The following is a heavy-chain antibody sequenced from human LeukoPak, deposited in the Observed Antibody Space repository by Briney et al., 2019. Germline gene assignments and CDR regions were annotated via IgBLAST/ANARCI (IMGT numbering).Heavy chain of an antibody. Sequence: SETLSLTCTVSGGSISSYYWSWIRQPAGKGLEWIGRIYTSGSTNYNPSLKSRVTMSVDASKNQFSLKLSSVTAADTAVYYCARGHCSGGSCPLGHWGQGTLVTVSS. V-gene: IGHV4-4*07. CDR3: ARGHCSGGSCPLGH. D-gene: IGHD2-15*01. CDR1: GGSISSYY. J-gene: IGHJ4*02. CDR2: IYTSGST.